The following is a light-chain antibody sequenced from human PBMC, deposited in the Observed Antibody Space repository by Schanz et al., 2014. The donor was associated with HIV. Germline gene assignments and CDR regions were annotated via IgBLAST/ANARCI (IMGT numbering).Light chain of an antibody. CDR3: LSYDNTLSGPYV. Sequence: QSALTQPASVSGSPGQSITISCTGTSSDVGGYNYVSWYQQHPGKAPKLMIYDVSKRPSGVPDRFSGSKSGTSVSLAITDLQTEDEADYYCLSYDNTLSGPYVFGSGTKLTVL. V-gene: IGLV2-11*01. J-gene: IGLJ1*01. CDR1: SSDVGGYNY. CDR2: DVS.